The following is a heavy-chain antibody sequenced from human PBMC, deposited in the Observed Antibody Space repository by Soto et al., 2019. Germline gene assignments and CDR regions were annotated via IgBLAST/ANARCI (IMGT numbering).Heavy chain of an antibody. CDR2: INPSGGST. J-gene: IGHJ4*02. Sequence: QVQLVQSGAEVKKPGASVKVSCKASGYTFTSYYMHWVRQAPGQGLEWMGIINPSGGSTSYAEKVQGRVTMPRDTSTSTVYMELSSLRSEDTAVYYCATDRGYCSGGSCYGGPADYWGQGTLVTVSS. D-gene: IGHD2-15*01. CDR3: ATDRGYCSGGSCYGGPADY. CDR1: GYTFTSYY. V-gene: IGHV1-46*01.